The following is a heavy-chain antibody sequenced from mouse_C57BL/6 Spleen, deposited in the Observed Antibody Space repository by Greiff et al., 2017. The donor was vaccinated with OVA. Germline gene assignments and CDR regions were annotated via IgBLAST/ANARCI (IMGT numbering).Heavy chain of an antibody. D-gene: IGHD3-2*02. J-gene: IGHJ2*01. CDR2: ISSGRSTI. CDR3: ARHSSAPYFDY. Sequence: EVQLVESGGGLVKPGGSLKLSCAASGFTFSDYGMHWVRQAPEKGLEWVAYISSGRSTIYYADTVKGRFTISRDNAKNTLFLKMTSLRSEDTAMYYCARHSSAPYFDYWGQGTTLTVSS. V-gene: IGHV5-17*01. CDR1: GFTFSDYG.